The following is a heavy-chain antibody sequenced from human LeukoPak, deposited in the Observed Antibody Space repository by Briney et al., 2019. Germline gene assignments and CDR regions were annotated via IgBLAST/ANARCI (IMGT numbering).Heavy chain of an antibody. J-gene: IGHJ4*02. Sequence: GGSLRLSCAASGFTFSAYSMHWVRQAPGKGLEWVSYISSGGSTIYYADSVKGRFTISRDNAKNSLYLQMNSLRAEDTAVYYCARDRLGYCSGGSCFGDYWGQGTLVTVSS. D-gene: IGHD2-15*01. CDR2: ISSGGSTI. CDR1: GFTFSAYS. CDR3: ARDRLGYCSGGSCFGDY. V-gene: IGHV3-48*04.